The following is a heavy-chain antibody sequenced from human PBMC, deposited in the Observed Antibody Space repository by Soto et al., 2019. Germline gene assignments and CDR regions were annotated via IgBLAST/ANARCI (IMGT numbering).Heavy chain of an antibody. D-gene: IGHD6-19*01. CDR3: AKGRGSGWAWYLDN. CDR2: RSDTGAIT. V-gene: IGHV3-23*01. CDR1: GFTFKEST. Sequence: GASLRLSCAASGFTFKESTLPWVRQAPGKGLDWFGRRSDTGAITWYAESVRGRLSISRDKTKSTLYLQVHSLRGEDTAVYYCAKGRGSGWAWYLDNWGQRAQVNVSS. J-gene: IGHJ4*02.